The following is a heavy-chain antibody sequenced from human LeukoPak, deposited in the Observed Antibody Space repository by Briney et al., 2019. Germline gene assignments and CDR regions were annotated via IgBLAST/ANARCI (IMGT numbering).Heavy chain of an antibody. Sequence: GGSLRLSCAASGFTFSSYGIHWVRQAPGKGLEWVAVISYDGANKYYADSVKGRFTITRDNSKNTLYLEKNSVRAEDTAVYYCAKTNSGWYNFDYWGQGTLVTVSS. CDR1: GFTFSSYG. V-gene: IGHV3-30*18. D-gene: IGHD6-19*01. J-gene: IGHJ4*02. CDR3: AKTNSGWYNFDY. CDR2: ISYDGANK.